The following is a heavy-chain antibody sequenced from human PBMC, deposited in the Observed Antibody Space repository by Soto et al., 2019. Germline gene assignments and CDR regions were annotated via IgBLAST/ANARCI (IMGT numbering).Heavy chain of an antibody. CDR2: IIPIFGTA. J-gene: IGHJ6*02. CDR3: ASLIAAAGPPHSPRYYYGMDV. D-gene: IGHD6-13*01. CDR1: GGTFSSYA. Sequence: QVQLVQSGAEVKKPGSSVKVSCKASGGTFSSYAISWVRQAPGQGLEWMGGIIPIFGTADYAQKFQGRVTITADESTNTAYMELSSMRSEDTAVYYCASLIAAAGPPHSPRYYYGMDVCGQGTTVTVSS. V-gene: IGHV1-69*12.